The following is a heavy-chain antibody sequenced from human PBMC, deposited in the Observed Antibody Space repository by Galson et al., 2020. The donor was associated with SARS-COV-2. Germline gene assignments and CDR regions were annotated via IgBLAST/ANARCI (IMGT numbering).Heavy chain of an antibody. D-gene: IGHD3-10*01. V-gene: IGHV3-23*01. J-gene: IGHJ6*02. CDR2: ISGSGGST. CDR1: GFTFSRYA. CDR3: AKDVKFGYYYGSGSYYNVMDYYYGMDV. Sequence: GGSLRLSCAASGFTFSRYAMSWVRQAPGKGLGWVSAISGSGGSTYYADSVQGRFTISRDNSKNTLYLQMNSLRAEDTAVYYCAKDVKFGYYYGSGSYYNVMDYYYGMDVWGQGTTVTVSS.